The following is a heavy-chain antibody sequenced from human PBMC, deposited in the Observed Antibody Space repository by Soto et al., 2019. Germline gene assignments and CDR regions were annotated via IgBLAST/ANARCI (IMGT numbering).Heavy chain of an antibody. V-gene: IGHV1-46*01. CDR2: INLSADST. CDR1: GYIFTNYY. J-gene: IGHJ4*02. Sequence: QVQLVQSGAEVKKPGASVKVSCKASGYIFTNYYIHWVRQAPGQGLEWMGFINLSADSTSYAQKFRDTVTMTRDTATSTVDMDLSNLRSKDTAVYYSARNDNSALDYWGQGTLVTVSS. CDR3: ARNDNSALDY. D-gene: IGHD3-22*01.